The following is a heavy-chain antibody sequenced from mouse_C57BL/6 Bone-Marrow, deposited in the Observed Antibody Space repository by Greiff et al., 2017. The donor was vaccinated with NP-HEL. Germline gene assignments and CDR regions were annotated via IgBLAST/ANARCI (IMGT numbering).Heavy chain of an antibody. CDR2: INYDGSSP. D-gene: IGHD2-3*01. Sequence: DVKLVESEGGLVQPGSSMKLSCTASGFTFSDYYMAWVRQVPEKGLEWVANINYDGSSPYYLDSLTSRFIISIDNAQIILYLQMSSLKSEDTATYYCARDDDLLFDYWGQGTTLTVSS. CDR3: ARDDDLLFDY. CDR1: GFTFSDYY. V-gene: IGHV5-16*01. J-gene: IGHJ2*01.